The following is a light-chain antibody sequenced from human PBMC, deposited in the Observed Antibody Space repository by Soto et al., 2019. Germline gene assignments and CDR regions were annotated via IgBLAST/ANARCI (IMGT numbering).Light chain of an antibody. CDR3: QQYGSSST. CDR2: GAS. J-gene: IGKJ5*01. V-gene: IGKV3-20*01. Sequence: EIVLTQSPGTLSLSPGERATLSRRASQSVSSSYLAWYQQKPGQAPRLLIYGASSRPTGIPDRFSGSGSGTDFTLTISRLEPEDFAVYYCQQYGSSSTFGQGTRLEIK. CDR1: QSVSSSY.